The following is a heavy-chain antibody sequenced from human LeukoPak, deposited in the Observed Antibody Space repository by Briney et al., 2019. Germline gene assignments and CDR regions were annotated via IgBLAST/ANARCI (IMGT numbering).Heavy chain of an antibody. CDR2: IYYSGST. Sequence: SETLFLTCTVSGGSISSSSYYWGWIRQPPGKGLEWIGNIYYSGSTYYNPSLKSRVTISVDTSKNQFSLKLSSVTAADTAVYYCARGGSGWNYYYYYMDVWGKGTTVTISS. D-gene: IGHD6-19*01. CDR3: ARGGSGWNYYYYYMDV. V-gene: IGHV4-39*07. J-gene: IGHJ6*03. CDR1: GGSISSSSYY.